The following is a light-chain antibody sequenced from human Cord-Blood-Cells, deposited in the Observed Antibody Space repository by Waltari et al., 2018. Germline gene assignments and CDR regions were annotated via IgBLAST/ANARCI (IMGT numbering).Light chain of an antibody. Sequence: EFVMPQSPATLSASPADRATLSCRASQSVSSNLAWYQQKPGQAPRLLIYGASTRATGIPARFSGSGSGTEFTLTISSLQSEDFAVYYCQQYNNWLTFGGGTKVEIK. CDR1: QSVSSN. V-gene: IGKV3-15*01. CDR3: QQYNNWLT. CDR2: GAS. J-gene: IGKJ4*01.